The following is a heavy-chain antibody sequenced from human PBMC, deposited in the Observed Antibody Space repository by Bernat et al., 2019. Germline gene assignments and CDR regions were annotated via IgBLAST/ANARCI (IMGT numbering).Heavy chain of an antibody. CDR2: INGDGTIT. D-gene: IGHD5/OR15-5a*01. Sequence: EVKQVESGGGLIQPGGSLRLSCAASGFTFSGDWMHWVRQVPGKGLVWVSRINGDGTITDYADSVKGRFTISRDNAKNTLYLQMNSLRVEDTAVYYCVRSVSGAAGFFDYWGPGSLVTVSS. V-gene: IGHV3-74*01. CDR3: VRSVSGAAGFFDY. CDR1: GFTFSGDW. J-gene: IGHJ4*02.